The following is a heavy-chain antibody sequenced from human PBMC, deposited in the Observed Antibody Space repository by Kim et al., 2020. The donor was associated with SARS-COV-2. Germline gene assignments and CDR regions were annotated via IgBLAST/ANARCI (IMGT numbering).Heavy chain of an antibody. V-gene: IGHV4-59*08. D-gene: IGHD7-27*01. CDR3: ARRETRDLFTSDWGFFDY. J-gene: IGHJ4*02. CDR2: VYFRGTT. CDR1: GDSMSAYY. Sequence: SETLSLTCTVSGDSMSAYYWNWIRQSPGKGLEWIGYVYFRGTTNYNPSLKSRVTISIDMPKSQFSLKLNSVTAADTAVYYCARRETRDLFTSDWGFFDYWGQGSLVTVSS.